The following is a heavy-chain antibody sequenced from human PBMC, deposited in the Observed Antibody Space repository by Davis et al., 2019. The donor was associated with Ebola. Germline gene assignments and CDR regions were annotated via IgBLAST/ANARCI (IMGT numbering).Heavy chain of an antibody. J-gene: IGHJ4*02. Sequence: GESLKISCAASGFTFSSYAMHWVRQAPGKGLEWVGRIESQIDGGTTDYAAPVKGRFTISRDDSKNTLYLQMNSLKSEDTAVYYCATKMQWGQGTLVTVSS. D-gene: IGHD5-24*01. CDR3: ATKMQ. V-gene: IGHV3-15*04. CDR2: IESQIDGGTT. CDR1: GFTFSSYA.